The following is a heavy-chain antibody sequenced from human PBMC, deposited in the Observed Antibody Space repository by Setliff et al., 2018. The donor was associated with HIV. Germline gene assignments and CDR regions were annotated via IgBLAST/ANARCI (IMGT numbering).Heavy chain of an antibody. CDR3: ARDIPQLYSSSWYWFDP. J-gene: IGHJ5*02. CDR2: ISSSRASYT. V-gene: IGHV3-11*05. Sequence: GSLRLSCAASGFTFSDYYMSWIRQAPGKGLEWISYISSSRASYTGYADSVRGRFTISRGNAKNSLFLQMNSLRAEDTAIYYCARDIPQLYSSSWYWFDPWGQGTLVTVSS. CDR1: GFTFSDYY. D-gene: IGHD6-13*01.